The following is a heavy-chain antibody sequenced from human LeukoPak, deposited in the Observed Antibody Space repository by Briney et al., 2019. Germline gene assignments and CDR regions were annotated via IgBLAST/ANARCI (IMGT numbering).Heavy chain of an antibody. V-gene: IGHV3-30*02. J-gene: IGHJ4*02. CDR1: GFTFSSYG. CDR3: AKDGRGSGYFPDY. CDR2: IRYDGSNK. Sequence: PGGSLRLSCAASGFTFSSYGMHWVRQAPGKGLEWVAFIRYDGSNKYYADSVKGQFTISRDNSKNTLYLQMNSLRPEDSAVHYCAKDGRGSGYFPDYWGQGTLVTVSS. D-gene: IGHD3-22*01.